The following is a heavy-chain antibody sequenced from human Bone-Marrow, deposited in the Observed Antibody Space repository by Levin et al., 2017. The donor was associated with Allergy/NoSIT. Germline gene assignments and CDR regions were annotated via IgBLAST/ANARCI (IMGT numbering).Heavy chain of an antibody. CDR1: FFSFLLFLSY. CDR3: ARGSYFGGLSFDC. D-gene: IGHD4-23*01. CDR2: IYHSGST. Sequence: LSLLFPFSFFSFLLFLSYWSWIRQPPGKGLEWIAYIYHSGSTKYNPSLKSRVPLSLDTSRNQFSLRLTSLTAADTAVYYCARGSYFGGLSFDCWGKGTLVTVSS. J-gene: IGHJ4*02. V-gene: IGHV4-61*01.